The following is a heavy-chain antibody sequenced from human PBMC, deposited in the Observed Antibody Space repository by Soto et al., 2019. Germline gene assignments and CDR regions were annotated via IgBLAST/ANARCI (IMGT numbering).Heavy chain of an antibody. D-gene: IGHD2-8*02. CDR1: GDSISSSSYY. V-gene: IGHV4-61*05. Sequence: PSETLSVTCTVSGDSISSSSYYLGRLRQPPGKGLEWIGYIYYSGITDYNPSLKSRVTISVDTSKSQFSLKLSSVTAADTAVYYCARGGGVYYFDYWGQGTLVTSPQ. J-gene: IGHJ4*02. CDR2: IYYSGIT. CDR3: ARGGGVYYFDY.